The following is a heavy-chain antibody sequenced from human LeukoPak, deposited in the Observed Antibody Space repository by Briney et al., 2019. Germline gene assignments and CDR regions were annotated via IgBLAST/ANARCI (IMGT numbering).Heavy chain of an antibody. V-gene: IGHV3-53*03. D-gene: IGHD3-22*01. CDR2: LYNGDGT. J-gene: IGHJ3*02. CDR3: ATGSYYYDSSGYYYGYDAFSI. Sequence: ETLSLTCTVYGGSFSGYYWSWVRQPPGKGLEWVSVLYNGDGTGYADSVKGRFTISRDNSKNSLYLQMNSLRAEDTALYYCATGSYYYDSSGYYYGYDAFSIWGQGTMVTVSS. CDR1: GGSFSGYY.